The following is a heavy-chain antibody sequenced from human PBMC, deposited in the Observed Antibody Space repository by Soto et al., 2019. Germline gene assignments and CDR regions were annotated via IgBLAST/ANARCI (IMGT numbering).Heavy chain of an antibody. Sequence: SETLSLTCTVSGGSISSYYWSWIRQPPGKGLEWIGYIYYSGSTNYNPSLKSRVTISVDTSKNQFSLKLSSVTAADTAVYYCARSEATGLDYWGQGTLVTVSS. CDR1: GGSISSYY. V-gene: IGHV4-59*01. D-gene: IGHD1-26*01. CDR3: ARSEATGLDY. J-gene: IGHJ4*02. CDR2: IYYSGST.